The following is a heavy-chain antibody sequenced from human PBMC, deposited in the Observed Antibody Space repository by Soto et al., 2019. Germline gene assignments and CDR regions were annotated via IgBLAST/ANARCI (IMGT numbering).Heavy chain of an antibody. V-gene: IGHV4-31*03. CDR2: IYYSGST. J-gene: IGHJ5*02. Sequence: PSETLSLTCTVSGGSISSGGYYWSWIRQHPGKGLEWIGYIYYSGSTYYNPSLKSRVTISVDTSKNQFSLKLSSVTAADTAVYYCARGGVHYGSDYNWFDPWGQGTLVNVSS. CDR3: ARGGVHYGSDYNWFDP. CDR1: GGSISSGGYY. D-gene: IGHD3-10*01.